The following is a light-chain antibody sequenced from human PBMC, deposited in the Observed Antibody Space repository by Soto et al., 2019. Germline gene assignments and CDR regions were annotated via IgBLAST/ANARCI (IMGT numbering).Light chain of an antibody. CDR3: CSPTTSHTYV. V-gene: IGLV2-14*03. Sequence: QSFLSEPASVSAAPGQSITISCTGTSSDIGHYDYVSWYQQHPGKAPKLMIYHVTYRPSGVSNRYSGSKSGNSASLTISGLQADEEADYYCCSPTTSHTYVFGSGTKVTV. CDR1: SSDIGHYDY. CDR2: HVT. J-gene: IGLJ1*01.